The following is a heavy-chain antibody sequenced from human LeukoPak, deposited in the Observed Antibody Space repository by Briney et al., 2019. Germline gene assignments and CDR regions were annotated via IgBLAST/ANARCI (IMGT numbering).Heavy chain of an antibody. V-gene: IGHV4-39*07. D-gene: IGHD3-22*01. J-gene: IGHJ3*02. CDR1: GGSISSTDYC. CDR3: ARSYYDSSSYSLNYVAFDI. CDR2: IYYSGST. Sequence: SETLSLTCVVSGGSISSTDYCWGWIRQPPGKGLEWIGSIYYSGSTQYNPSLKSRVIISVDTSKNQFSLKLSSVTAADTAIYYCARSYYDSSSYSLNYVAFDIWGQGTMVTVSS.